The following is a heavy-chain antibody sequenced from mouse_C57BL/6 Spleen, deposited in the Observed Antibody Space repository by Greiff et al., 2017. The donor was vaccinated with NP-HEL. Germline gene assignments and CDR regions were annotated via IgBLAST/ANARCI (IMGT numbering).Heavy chain of an antibody. CDR2: ITPNYGTT. V-gene: IGHV1-39*01. D-gene: IGHD3-3*01. CDR3: ARERGPY. Sequence: VQLKQSGPYLLQPGASVKISCKASGYSFTDYNMNWVKQSNGKSLEWIGVITPNYGTTSYNQKFKGKATLTVDTSSSTAYMELHSLTSEDSAVYFCARERGPYWGQGTLVTVSA. J-gene: IGHJ3*01. CDR1: GYSFTDYN.